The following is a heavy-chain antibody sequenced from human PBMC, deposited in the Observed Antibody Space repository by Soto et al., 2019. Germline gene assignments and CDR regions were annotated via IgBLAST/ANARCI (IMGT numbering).Heavy chain of an antibody. CDR2: ISGSGGST. V-gene: IGHV3-23*01. D-gene: IGHD3-3*01. CDR3: AKALSVLRLPYYYMDV. J-gene: IGHJ6*03. Sequence: GGSLRLSCAASGFTFSSYAMSWVRQAPGKGLEWVSAISGSGGSTYYADSVKGRFTISRDNSKNTLYLQMNSLRAEDTAVYYCAKALSVLRLPYYYMDVWGQGTTVTVSS. CDR1: GFTFSSYA.